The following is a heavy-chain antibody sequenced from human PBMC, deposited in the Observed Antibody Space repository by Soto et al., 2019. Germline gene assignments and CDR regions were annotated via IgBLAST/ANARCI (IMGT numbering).Heavy chain of an antibody. Sequence: SETLSLTCTVSGGSISSYYWSWIRQPPGKGLECIGYIYYSGSTNYNPSLKSRVTISVDTSKNQFSLKLSSVTAADTAVYYCARDRRGYSGYDQNYYYYGMDVWGQGTTVTVSS. J-gene: IGHJ6*02. CDR3: ARDRRGYSGYDQNYYYYGMDV. D-gene: IGHD5-12*01. CDR1: GGSISSYY. V-gene: IGHV4-59*01. CDR2: IYYSGST.